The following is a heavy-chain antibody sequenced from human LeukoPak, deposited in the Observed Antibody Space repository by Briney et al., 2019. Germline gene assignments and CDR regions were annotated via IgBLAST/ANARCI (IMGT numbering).Heavy chain of an antibody. J-gene: IGHJ4*02. CDR3: ARAKGIAAAGPMGLYFDY. Sequence: PGGSLRLSCVASGFNFNNYWMSWVRQAPGKGLEWVSSISSSSSYIYYADSVKGRFTISRDNAKNSLYLQMNSLRAEDTAVYYCARAKGIAAAGPMGLYFDYWGQGTLVTVSS. V-gene: IGHV3-21*01. CDR1: GFNFNNYW. D-gene: IGHD6-13*01. CDR2: ISSSSSYI.